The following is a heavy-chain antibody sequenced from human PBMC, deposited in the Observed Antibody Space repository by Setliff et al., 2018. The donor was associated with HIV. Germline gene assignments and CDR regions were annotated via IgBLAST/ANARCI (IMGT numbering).Heavy chain of an antibody. V-gene: IGHV4-34*01. Sequence: SETLSLTCAVYGGSFSGYYWTWIRQPPGKGLEWIGEINHSGSTNYNPSFKRRLTISVDTSKNQSSLKLSSVTAADTAVYYCARGLMGATTNGFFDSWGEGTLVTVSS. CDR2: INHSGST. CDR1: GGSFSGYY. CDR3: ARGLMGATTNGFFDS. J-gene: IGHJ4*02. D-gene: IGHD1-26*01.